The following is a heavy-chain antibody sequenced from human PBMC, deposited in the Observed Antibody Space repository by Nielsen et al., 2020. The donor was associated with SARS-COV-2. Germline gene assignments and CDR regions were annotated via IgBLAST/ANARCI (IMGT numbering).Heavy chain of an antibody. Sequence: GESLKISCAASGFTVSSNYMSWVRQAPGKGLEWVSVIYSGGSTYYADSVKGRFTISRDNSKNTLYLQMNSLRAEDTAVYYCARVVEAPGGGDYWGQGTLVTVSS. CDR3: ARVVEAPGGGDY. D-gene: IGHD2-15*01. CDR2: IYSGGST. J-gene: IGHJ4*02. V-gene: IGHV3-53*01. CDR1: GFTVSSNY.